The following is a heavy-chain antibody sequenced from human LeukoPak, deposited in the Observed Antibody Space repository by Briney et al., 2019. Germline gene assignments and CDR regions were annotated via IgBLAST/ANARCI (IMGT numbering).Heavy chain of an antibody. Sequence: GALRLSCAASGFTFSSYEMNWVRQAPGKGLEWVSYISSSGTTIHYADSVEGRFTISRDNAKNSLYLQLNSLRVEDTAVYYCARVRYQTADYWGQGTLVTVSS. V-gene: IGHV3-48*03. CDR1: GFTFSSYE. D-gene: IGHD3-16*02. CDR2: ISSSGTTI. CDR3: ARVRYQTADY. J-gene: IGHJ4*02.